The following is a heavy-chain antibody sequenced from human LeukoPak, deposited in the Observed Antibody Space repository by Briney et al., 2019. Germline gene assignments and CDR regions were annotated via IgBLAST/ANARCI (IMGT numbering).Heavy chain of an antibody. Sequence: GGSLRLSCAASGFTFSSYAMSWVRQAPGKGLEWVSVIYSGGSTYYADSVKGRFTISRDNSKNTLYLQMNSLRAEDTAVYYCASDLLGSIDYWGQGTLVTVSS. D-gene: IGHD2-15*01. V-gene: IGHV3-66*01. CDR2: IYSGGST. CDR1: GFTFSSYA. CDR3: ASDLLGSIDY. J-gene: IGHJ4*02.